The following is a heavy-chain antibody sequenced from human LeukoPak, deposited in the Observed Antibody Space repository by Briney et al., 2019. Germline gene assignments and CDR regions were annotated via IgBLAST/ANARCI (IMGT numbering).Heavy chain of an antibody. CDR3: AETTYDFWSGYYGGYSSDY. CDR2: ISGSGGST. CDR1: GFTFSSYA. D-gene: IGHD3-3*01. Sequence: PGGSLRLSCAASGFTFSSYAMSWVRQAPGQGLEWVSAISGSGGSTYYADSVKGRFTISRDNSKNALYLQMNSLRAEDTAVYYCAETTYDFWSGYYGGYSSDYWGQGTLVTVSS. J-gene: IGHJ4*02. V-gene: IGHV3-23*01.